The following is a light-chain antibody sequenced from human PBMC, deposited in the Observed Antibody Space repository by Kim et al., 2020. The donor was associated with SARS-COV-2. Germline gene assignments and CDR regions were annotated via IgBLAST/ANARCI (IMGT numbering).Light chain of an antibody. CDR1: QNKRWY. V-gene: IGKV1-39*01. J-gene: IGKJ1*01. CDR3: QQTYSTPWT. CDR2: ATS. Sequence: DLQLTQSPSSLSASVGDRVTITCRASQNKRWYLNWYQQKPGKAPNLLIHATSTLQTGVPSRFSGSASGADFTLTISDLQPEDFSTYYCQQTYSTPWTFGQGTKVDIK.